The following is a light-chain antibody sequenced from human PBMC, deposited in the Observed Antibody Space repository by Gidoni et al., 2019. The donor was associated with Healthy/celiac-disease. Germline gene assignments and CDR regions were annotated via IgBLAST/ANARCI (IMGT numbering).Light chain of an antibody. CDR3: QQYGSSPRT. CDR1: QSVSSSY. V-gene: IGKV3-20*01. CDR2: GAS. J-gene: IGKJ1*01. Sequence: ASQSVSSSYLAWYQQKPGQAPRLLIYGASSRATGIPDRFSGSGSGTDFTLTISRLEPEDFAVYYCQQYGSSPRTFGQGTKVEIK.